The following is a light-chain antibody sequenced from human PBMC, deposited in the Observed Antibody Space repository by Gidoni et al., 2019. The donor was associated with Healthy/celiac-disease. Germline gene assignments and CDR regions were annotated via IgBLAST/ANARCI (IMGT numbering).Light chain of an antibody. Sequence: PSSLSASTGDRVTITCRASQGISSYLAWYQQKPGKAPKLLIYAASTLQSGVPSRFSGSGSGTDFTLTISCLQSEDFATYYCQQYYSYPWTFGQGTKVEIK. CDR1: QGISSY. J-gene: IGKJ1*01. V-gene: IGKV1-8*01. CDR3: QQYYSYPWT. CDR2: AAS.